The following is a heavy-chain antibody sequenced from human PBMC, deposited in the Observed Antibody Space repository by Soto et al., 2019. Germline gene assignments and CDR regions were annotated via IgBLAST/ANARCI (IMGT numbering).Heavy chain of an antibody. J-gene: IGHJ5*02. V-gene: IGHV4-4*02. CDR1: GGSISTTSW. Sequence: LRRPLSLTCAVSGGSISTTSWWSWVRQPPGKGLEWIGEVSHSGSTNYNPSLKSRVTISADKSNNQFSLKMNSVTAADTAVYYCARVGRGIGCLGPWGQGTQVTVSS. D-gene: IGHD2-21*01. CDR3: ARVGRGIGCLGP. CDR2: VSHSGST.